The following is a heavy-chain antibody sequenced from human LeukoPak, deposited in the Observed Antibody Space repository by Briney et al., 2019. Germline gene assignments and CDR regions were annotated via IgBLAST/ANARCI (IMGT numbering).Heavy chain of an antibody. CDR1: GGCFTDYY. J-gene: IGHJ4*02. V-gene: IGHV4-34*12. CDR2: IFHSGNI. Sequence: SETLSLTCAVYGGCFTDYYWSWIRQPPGKGLECIAEIFHSGNINYNPSLKSRVTISVDTSKNQFHLNLTYVTAADTALYYCARLLPRDYGSGSYYFDYWGQGTLVTVSS. D-gene: IGHD3-10*01. CDR3: ARLLPRDYGSGSYYFDY.